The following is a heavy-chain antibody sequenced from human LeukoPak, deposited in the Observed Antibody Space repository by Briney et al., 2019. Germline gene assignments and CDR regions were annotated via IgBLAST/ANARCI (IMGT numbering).Heavy chain of an antibody. CDR2: IIPILGIA. CDR3: ARDYDSSGYYYWT. CDR1: GGTFSSYA. D-gene: IGHD3-22*01. J-gene: IGHJ5*02. V-gene: IGHV1-69*04. Sequence: SVKVSCKASGGTFSSYAISWVRQAPGQGLEWMGRIIPILGIANYAQKFQGRVTITADKSTSTAYMELSSLRSEDTAVYYCARDYDSSGYYYWTWGQGTLVTVSS.